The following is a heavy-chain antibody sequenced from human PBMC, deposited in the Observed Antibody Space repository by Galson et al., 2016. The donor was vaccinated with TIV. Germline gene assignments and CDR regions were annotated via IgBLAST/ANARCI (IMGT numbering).Heavy chain of an antibody. CDR1: GFSLSTSGVG. Sequence: PALVKPPQTLTLTCTFSGFSLSTSGVGVGWIRQPPGKALEWLALIYWDDDKRYSPSLKSRLTITKDTSKNHVVLTMTNMDPVDTATYYCEHFNSQAWESYYIETGGEDAFDIWGQGTMVTVSS. CDR2: IYWDDDK. V-gene: IGHV2-5*02. CDR3: EHFNSQAWESYYIETGGEDAFDI. D-gene: IGHD3-9*01. J-gene: IGHJ3*02.